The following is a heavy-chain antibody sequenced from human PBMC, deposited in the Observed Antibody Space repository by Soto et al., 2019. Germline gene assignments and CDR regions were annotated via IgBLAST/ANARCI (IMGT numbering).Heavy chain of an antibody. D-gene: IGHD2-8*01. CDR1: GFTFSDYY. CDR2: ISSSGSTI. V-gene: IGHV3-11*01. CDR3: ARDSALGYCTNGVCYSLYYYYYMDV. J-gene: IGHJ6*03. Sequence: GGSLRLSCAASGFTFSDYYMSWIRQAPGKGLEWVSYISSSGSTIYYADSVKGRFTISRDNAKNSLYLQMNSLRAEDTAVYYCARDSALGYCTNGVCYSLYYYYYMDVWGKGTTVTVSS.